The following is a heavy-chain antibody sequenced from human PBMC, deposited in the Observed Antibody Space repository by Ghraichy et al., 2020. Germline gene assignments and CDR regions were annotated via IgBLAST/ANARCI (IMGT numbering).Heavy chain of an antibody. Sequence: SETLSLTCAVYGGSFSGYYWSWIRQPPGKGLEWIGEINHSGSTNYNPSLKSRVTISVDTSKNQFSLKLSSVTAADTAVYYCARGRGLRRLYFDYWGQGTLVTVSS. V-gene: IGHV4-34*01. J-gene: IGHJ4*02. CDR1: GGSFSGYY. D-gene: IGHD4-17*01. CDR2: INHSGST. CDR3: ARGRGLRRLYFDY.